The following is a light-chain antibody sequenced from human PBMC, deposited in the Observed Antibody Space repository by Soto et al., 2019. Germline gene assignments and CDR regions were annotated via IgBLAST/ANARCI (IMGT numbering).Light chain of an antibody. V-gene: IGKV1-5*03. CDR1: QTISSW. CDR2: KAS. Sequence: DIHMTQSPSTMSGSVGDRVTLPCRASQTISSWLAWYQQKPGKAPKLLIYKASTLKSGVPSRFSGSGSGTEFTLTISSLQPDDFATYYCQHYNSYSEAFGQGTKVDIK. J-gene: IGKJ1*01. CDR3: QHYNSYSEA.